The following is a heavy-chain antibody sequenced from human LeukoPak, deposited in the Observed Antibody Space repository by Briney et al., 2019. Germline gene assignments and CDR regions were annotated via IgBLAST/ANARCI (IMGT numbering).Heavy chain of an antibody. CDR2: ISYDGSNK. Sequence: GGSLRLSCAASGFTFSSYGMHWVRQAPGKGLEWVAVISYDGSNKYYADSVKGRFTISRDNSKNTLYLQMNSLRAEDTAVYHCAKGGCSSTSCYAGNWFDPWGQGTLVSVSS. CDR3: AKGGCSSTSCYAGNWFDP. D-gene: IGHD2-2*01. V-gene: IGHV3-30*18. J-gene: IGHJ5*02. CDR1: GFTFSSYG.